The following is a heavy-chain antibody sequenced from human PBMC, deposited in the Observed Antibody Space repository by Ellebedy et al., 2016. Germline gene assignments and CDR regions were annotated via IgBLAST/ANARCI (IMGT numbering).Heavy chain of an antibody. J-gene: IGHJ5*02. D-gene: IGHD3-16*02. Sequence: ASVKVSXKASSYTFTSYGISWVRQAPGQGLEWMGWISAYNGNTNYAQKLQGRVTMTTDTSTSTAYMELRSLRSDDTAVYYCAREAYDYVWGSYRYNWFDPWGQGTLVTVSS. CDR1: SYTFTSYG. CDR3: AREAYDYVWGSYRYNWFDP. CDR2: ISAYNGNT. V-gene: IGHV1-18*01.